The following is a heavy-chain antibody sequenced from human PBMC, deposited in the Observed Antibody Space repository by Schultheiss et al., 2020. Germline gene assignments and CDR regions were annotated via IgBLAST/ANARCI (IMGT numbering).Heavy chain of an antibody. J-gene: IGHJ4*02. CDR3: AKDDSSGGLDY. V-gene: IGHV3-7*01. Sequence: GGSLRLSCAASRFTFSSYWMSWVRQAPGKGLEWVANIKQDGSEKYYVDSVKGRFTISRDNSKNTLYLQMNSLRAEDTAVYYCAKDDSSGGLDYWGQGTLVTVSS. D-gene: IGHD6-19*01. CDR1: RFTFSSYW. CDR2: IKQDGSEK.